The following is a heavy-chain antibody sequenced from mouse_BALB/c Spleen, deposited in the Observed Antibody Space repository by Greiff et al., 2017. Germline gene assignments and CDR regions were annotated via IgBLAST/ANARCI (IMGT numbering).Heavy chain of an antibody. Sequence: LVKTGASVKISCKASGYSFTGYYMHWVKQSHGQSLEWIGYISCYNGATSYNQKFKGKATFTVDTSSSTAYMQFNSLTSEDSAVYYCAREIYGNYWYFDVWGAGTTVTVSS. D-gene: IGHD2-1*01. CDR3: AREIYGNYWYFDV. CDR2: ISCYNGAT. J-gene: IGHJ1*01. V-gene: IGHV1S34*01. CDR1: GYSFTGYY.